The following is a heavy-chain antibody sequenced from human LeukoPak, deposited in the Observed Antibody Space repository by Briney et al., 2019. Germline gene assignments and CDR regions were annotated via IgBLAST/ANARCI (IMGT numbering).Heavy chain of an antibody. J-gene: IGHJ3*02. CDR3: AREAEGTDAFDI. V-gene: IGHV3-30*04. D-gene: IGHD3-10*01. CDR1: GFTFSSYA. CDR2: ISYDGSNK. Sequence: GGSLRLSCAASGFTFSSYAMHWVRQAPGKGLEWVAVISYDGSNKYYADSVKGRFTISRDNSKNTLYLQMNSLRAEDTAVYYCAREAEGTDAFDIWGQGTMVTVSS.